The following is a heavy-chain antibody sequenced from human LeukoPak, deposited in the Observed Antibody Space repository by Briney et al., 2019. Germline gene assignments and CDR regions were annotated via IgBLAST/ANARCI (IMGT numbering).Heavy chain of an antibody. V-gene: IGHV4-34*01. D-gene: IGHD2-21*02. CDR3: TRMTAGHDY. CDR2: INHSGYT. Sequence: SETLPLTCAVSGVSFDDYYWSWVRQTPGKGLEWIGEINHSGYTNDSPSLKSRVTLSIDTSRKQFSLNLRSVTVADTGIYYCTRMTAGHDYWGQGTLVTVSS. CDR1: GVSFDDYY. J-gene: IGHJ4*02.